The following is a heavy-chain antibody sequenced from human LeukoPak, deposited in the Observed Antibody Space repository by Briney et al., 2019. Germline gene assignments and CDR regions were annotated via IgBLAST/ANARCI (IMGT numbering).Heavy chain of an antibody. CDR1: GFTFNNAR. Sequence: GGSLRLSCAASGFTFNNARMNWVRQAPGKGLEWVGRIKSKTDGGTTDYAAPVKGRFTISRDDSKNTLYLQMNSLTSEDTAVYYCSQGSAQYFDYWGQGTLVTVSS. J-gene: IGHJ4*02. CDR3: SQGSAQYFDY. CDR2: IKSKTDGGTT. D-gene: IGHD2-15*01. V-gene: IGHV3-15*07.